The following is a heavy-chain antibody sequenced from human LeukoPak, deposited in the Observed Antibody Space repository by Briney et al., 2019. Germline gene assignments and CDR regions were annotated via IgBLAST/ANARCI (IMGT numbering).Heavy chain of an antibody. CDR1: GFTFSSYA. J-gene: IGHJ4*02. Sequence: GGSLRLSCAASGFTFSSYAMHWVRQAPGKGLEWVTVISYDGSNKYYADSVKGRFTISRDNSKNTLYLQMNSLRAEDTAVYYCARGIYSNGNMNDYWGQGTLVTVSS. V-gene: IGHV3-30-3*01. CDR3: ARGIYSNGNMNDY. CDR2: ISYDGSNK. D-gene: IGHD4-11*01.